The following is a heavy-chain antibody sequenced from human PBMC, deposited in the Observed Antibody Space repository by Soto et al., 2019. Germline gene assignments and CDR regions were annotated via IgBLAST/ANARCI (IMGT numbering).Heavy chain of an antibody. CDR2: MNPNSGNT. CDR3: ATGTYYDFWSGYYMGAFDI. Sequence: ASVKVSCKASGYTFTSYDINWVRQATGQGLEWMGWMNPNSGNTGYAQKFQGRVTMTRNTSISTAYMELSSLRSEDTAVYYCATGTYYDFWSGYYMGAFDIWGQGTMVTVSS. V-gene: IGHV1-8*01. CDR1: GYTFTSYD. D-gene: IGHD3-3*01. J-gene: IGHJ3*02.